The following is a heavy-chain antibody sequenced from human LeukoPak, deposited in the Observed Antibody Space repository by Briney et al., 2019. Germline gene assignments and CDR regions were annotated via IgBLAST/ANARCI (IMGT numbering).Heavy chain of an antibody. CDR3: ARVYCSSTSCYPLSQYGMDV. J-gene: IGHJ6*02. V-gene: IGHV1-2*02. CDR1: GYTFTGYY. D-gene: IGHD2-2*01. CDR2: INPNSGGT. Sequence: GASVKVSCKASGYTFTGYYTHWVRQAPGQGLEWMGWINPNSGGTNYAQKFQGRVTMTRDTSISTAYMELSRLRSDDTAVYYCARVYCSSTSCYPLSQYGMDVWGQGTTVTVSS.